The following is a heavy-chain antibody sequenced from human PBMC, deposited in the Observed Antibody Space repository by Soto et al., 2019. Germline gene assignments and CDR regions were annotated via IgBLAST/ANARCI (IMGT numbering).Heavy chain of an antibody. CDR2: ISDDGKNK. Sequence: QVQLVESGGGVVQPGMSLTLSCAASAFSFSSHAMHWVRQAPGNGLEWVAVISDDGKNKFYADSVKGRFTISRDNVKNMLSLQMNSLRAEDPAFHYCARDFGTSTNCNFRGIDYWGQGTRVTVSS. V-gene: IGHV3-30*04. J-gene: IGHJ4*02. CDR1: AFSFSSHA. CDR3: ARDFGTSTNCNFRGIDY. D-gene: IGHD2-2*01.